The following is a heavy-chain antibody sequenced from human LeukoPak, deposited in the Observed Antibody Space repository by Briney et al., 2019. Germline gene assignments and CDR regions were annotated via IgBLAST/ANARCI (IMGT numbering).Heavy chain of an antibody. Sequence: SVKVSCKASGGTFSSYAISWVRQAPGQGLEWMGRIIPILGTANYAQKFQGRVTITADKSTSTAYMELSSLRSEDTAVYYCARDDYYDSSGYYGTARWAFDIWGQGTMVTVSS. CDR1: GGTFSSYA. V-gene: IGHV1-69*04. CDR2: IIPILGTA. D-gene: IGHD3-22*01. CDR3: ARDDYYDSSGYYGTARWAFDI. J-gene: IGHJ3*02.